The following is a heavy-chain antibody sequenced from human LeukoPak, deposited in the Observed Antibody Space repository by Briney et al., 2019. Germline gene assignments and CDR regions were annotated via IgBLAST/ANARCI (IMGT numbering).Heavy chain of an antibody. Sequence: GGSLRLSCAASGFRISTYWMHWVHHAPGKGLVWVSRINTDGSSTSYADSVKGRFTISRDNAKNTLYLQMNSLRAEDTAVYYCARDFMYSGNCAGCWGQGTLVTVSS. V-gene: IGHV3-74*01. D-gene: IGHD6-13*01. J-gene: IGHJ4*02. CDR3: ARDFMYSGNCAGC. CDR1: GFRISTYW. CDR2: INTDGSST.